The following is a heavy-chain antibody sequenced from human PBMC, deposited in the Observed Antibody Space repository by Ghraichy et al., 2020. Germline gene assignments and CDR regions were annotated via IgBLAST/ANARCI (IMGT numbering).Heavy chain of an antibody. D-gene: IGHD2-2*01. CDR1: GFTFSSYS. CDR3: AKSESYCSSTSCDDYYYYGMDV. CDR2: ISSSSSTI. Sequence: GSLRLSCAASGFTFSSYSMNWVRQAPGKGLEWVSYISSSSSTIYYADSVKGRFTISRDNAKNSLYLQMNNLRDEDTAVYYCAKSESYCSSTSCDDYYYYGMDVWGQGTTVTVSS. V-gene: IGHV3-48*02. J-gene: IGHJ6*02.